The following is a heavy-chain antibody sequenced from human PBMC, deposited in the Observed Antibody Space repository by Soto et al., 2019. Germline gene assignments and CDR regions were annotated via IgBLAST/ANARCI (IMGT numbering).Heavy chain of an antibody. Sequence: ASVKVSCKASGYTFTSYGISWVRQAPGQGLEWMGWISAYNGNTNYAQKLQGRVTMTTDTSTSTAYMELRSLRSDDTAVYYCARDSMPFREGYDTNWFDPWGQGTLVTVSS. J-gene: IGHJ5*02. CDR1: GYTFTSYG. CDR3: ARDSMPFREGYDTNWFDP. CDR2: ISAYNGNT. V-gene: IGHV1-18*01. D-gene: IGHD3-9*01.